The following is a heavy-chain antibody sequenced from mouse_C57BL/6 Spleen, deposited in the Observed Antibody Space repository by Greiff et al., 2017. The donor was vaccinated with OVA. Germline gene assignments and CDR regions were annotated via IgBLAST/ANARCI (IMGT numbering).Heavy chain of an antibody. Sequence: VKLMESGAELVKPGASVKISCKASGYAFSSYWMNWVKQRPGKGLEWIGQIYPGDGDTNYNGKFKGKATLTADKSSSTAYMQLSSLTSEDSAVYFCARTYYYGSSWIYAMDYWGQGTSVTVSS. V-gene: IGHV1-80*01. CDR1: GYAFSSYW. J-gene: IGHJ4*01. CDR2: IYPGDGDT. D-gene: IGHD1-1*01. CDR3: ARTYYYGSSWIYAMDY.